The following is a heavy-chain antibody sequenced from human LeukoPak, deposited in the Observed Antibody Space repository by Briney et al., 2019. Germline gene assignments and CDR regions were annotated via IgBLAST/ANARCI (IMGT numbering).Heavy chain of an antibody. D-gene: IGHD6-19*01. CDR3: ARDKGGAVAGVFDY. V-gene: IGHV1-2*02. CDR1: GYTFTGYY. J-gene: IGHJ4*02. Sequence: ASVKVSCKASGYTFTGYYMDWVRQAPGQGLEWMGWINPNSGGTNYAQKFQGRVTMTRDTSISTAYMELSRLRSDDTAVYYCARDKGGAVAGVFDYWGQGTLVTVSS. CDR2: INPNSGGT.